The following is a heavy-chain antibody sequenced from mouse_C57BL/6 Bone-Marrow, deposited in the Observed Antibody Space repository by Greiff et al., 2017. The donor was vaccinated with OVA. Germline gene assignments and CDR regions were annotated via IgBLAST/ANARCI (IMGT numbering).Heavy chain of an antibody. V-gene: IGHV1-26*01. D-gene: IGHD3-1*01. CDR1: GYTFTDYY. CDR3: AKGLLGFAY. Sequence: EVKLQQSGPELVKPGASVKISCKASGYTFTDYYMNWVKQSHGKSLEWIGDINPNNGGTSYNQKFKGKATLTVDKSSSTAYMELRSLTSEDSAVYYCAKGLLGFAYWGQGTLVTVSA. J-gene: IGHJ3*01. CDR2: INPNNGGT.